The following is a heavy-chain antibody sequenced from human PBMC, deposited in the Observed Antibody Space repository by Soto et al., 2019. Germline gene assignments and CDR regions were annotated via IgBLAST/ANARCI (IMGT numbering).Heavy chain of an antibody. J-gene: IGHJ6*02. CDR3: AKWVTQYFVEAGYYYGKDV. V-gene: IGHV1-69*13. CDR1: GGTFSSYA. CDR2: IIPIFGTA. D-gene: IGHD3-9*01. Sequence: GASVKVSCKASGGTFSSYAISWVRQAPGQGLEWMGGIIPIFGTAKYAQKFQGRVTITADESTSTAYMGLSSLRSEDTAVYYCAKWVTQYFVEAGYYYGKDVWGQGTTVTVSS.